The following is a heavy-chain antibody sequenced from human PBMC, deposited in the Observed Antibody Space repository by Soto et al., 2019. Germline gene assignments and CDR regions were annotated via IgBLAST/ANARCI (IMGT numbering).Heavy chain of an antibody. J-gene: IGHJ4*02. CDR2: ISSSSSYI. CDR1: GFTFSSYS. CDR3: ARDDAVVVVAAPDY. D-gene: IGHD2-15*01. V-gene: IGHV3-21*01. Sequence: EVQLVESGGGLVKPGGSLRLSCAASGFTFSSYSMNWVRQAPGKGLEWVSSISSSSSYIYYADSVKGRFTISRDNAKNSLYLQMNSLRAEDMAVYYCARDDAVVVVAAPDYWGQGTLVTVSS.